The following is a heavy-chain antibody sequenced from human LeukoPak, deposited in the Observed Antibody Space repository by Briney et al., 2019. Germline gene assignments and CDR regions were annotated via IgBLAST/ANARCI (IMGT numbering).Heavy chain of an antibody. CDR3: ARVFGYSSGWSLRSPYDAFDI. D-gene: IGHD6-19*01. CDR1: GYTFTSYG. Sequence: ASVKVSCKASGYTFTSYGISWVRQAPGQGLEWMGWISAYNGNTNYAQKFQGRVTMTRDMSTSTVYMELSSLRSEDTAVYYCARVFGYSSGWSLRSPYDAFDIWGQGTMVTVSS. CDR2: ISAYNGNT. V-gene: IGHV1-18*01. J-gene: IGHJ3*02.